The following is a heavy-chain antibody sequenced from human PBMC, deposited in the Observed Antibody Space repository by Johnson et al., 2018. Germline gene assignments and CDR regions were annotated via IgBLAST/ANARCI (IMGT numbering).Heavy chain of an antibody. Sequence: VQLVESGGGLVQPGGSLRLSCAASGFTFSAYWMSWVRQAPGKGLEWVANIKQDGSEKYFVDSVKGRFSISRDNAKTSLFLQMNSLRAEDTAVYYCATYGDGAFAIWGQGTIVTVSS. CDR2: IKQDGSEK. V-gene: IGHV3-7*01. CDR3: ATYGDGAFAI. CDR1: GFTFSAYW. D-gene: IGHD4-17*01. J-gene: IGHJ3*02.